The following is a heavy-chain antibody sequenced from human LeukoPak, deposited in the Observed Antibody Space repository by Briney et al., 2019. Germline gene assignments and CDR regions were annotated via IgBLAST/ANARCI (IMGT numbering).Heavy chain of an antibody. J-gene: IGHJ4*02. Sequence: SGGSLRLSCAASGFTFSSYSMNWVRQAPGKGLEWVSSISSSSSYIYYADSVKGRFTISTDNAKNSLYLQMNSLRAEDTAVYYCAREAYYYDSSGYYYNFDYWGQGTLVTVSS. D-gene: IGHD3-22*01. CDR3: AREAYYYDSSGYYYNFDY. CDR1: GFTFSSYS. CDR2: ISSSSSYI. V-gene: IGHV3-21*01.